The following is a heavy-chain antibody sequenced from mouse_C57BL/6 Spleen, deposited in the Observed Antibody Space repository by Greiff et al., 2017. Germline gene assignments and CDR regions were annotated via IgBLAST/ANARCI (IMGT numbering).Heavy chain of an antibody. J-gene: IGHJ2*01. CDR1: GYTFTDYN. D-gene: IGHD1-1*01. Sequence: EVKLVESGPELVKPGASVKMSCKASGYTFTDYNMHWVKQSQGKSLEWIGYINPNNGGTSYNQKFKGKATLTVNKSSSTAYMELRSLTSEASAVYYCAKGDYYALDYWGQGTTLTVSS. V-gene: IGHV1-22*01. CDR2: INPNNGGT. CDR3: AKGDYYALDY.